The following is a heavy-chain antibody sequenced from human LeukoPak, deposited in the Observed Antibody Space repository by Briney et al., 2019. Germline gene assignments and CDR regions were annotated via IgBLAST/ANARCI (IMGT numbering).Heavy chain of an antibody. Sequence: GGSLRLSCAASGFTFSSYAMSWVRQAPGKGLEWVSAIYGSGGTTYYADSVKGRFTISRDNSKNTLYLQMNSLRAEDTAVYYCAKDRIAVAGHDAFDIWGQGTMVTVSS. J-gene: IGHJ3*02. V-gene: IGHV3-23*01. CDR3: AKDRIAVAGHDAFDI. D-gene: IGHD6-19*01. CDR1: GFTFSSYA. CDR2: IYGSGGTT.